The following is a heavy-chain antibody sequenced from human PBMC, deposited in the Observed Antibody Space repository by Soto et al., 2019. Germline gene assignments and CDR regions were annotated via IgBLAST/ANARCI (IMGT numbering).Heavy chain of an antibody. CDR2: IIPIFGTA. Sequence: QVQLVQSGAEVKKPGSSVKVSCKASGGTFSSYAISWVRQAPGQGLEWMGGIIPIFGTANYAQKFQGRVTITADESTRTAYMELRSLRSEDTAVYYCATRVLTAHYGVVDYWGQGTLVTVSS. CDR3: ATRVLTAHYGVVDY. V-gene: IGHV1-69*12. D-gene: IGHD3-9*01. J-gene: IGHJ4*02. CDR1: GGTFSSYA.